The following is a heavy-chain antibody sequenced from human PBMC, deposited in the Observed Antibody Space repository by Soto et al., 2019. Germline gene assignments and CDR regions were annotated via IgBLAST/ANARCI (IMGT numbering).Heavy chain of an antibody. Sequence: PGGSLRLCCAASGFTVSSNYMNWGRQAPWKGLEWVSVIYSDGSTYYADSVKGRFTISRDNSKNTLYLQMNSLRAEDTAAYYCARDTTKYSGYDSAAFDIWGQGTMVTVS. V-gene: IGHV3-66*01. CDR3: ARDTTKYSGYDSAAFDI. CDR2: IYSDGST. J-gene: IGHJ3*02. CDR1: GFTVSSNY. D-gene: IGHD5-12*01.